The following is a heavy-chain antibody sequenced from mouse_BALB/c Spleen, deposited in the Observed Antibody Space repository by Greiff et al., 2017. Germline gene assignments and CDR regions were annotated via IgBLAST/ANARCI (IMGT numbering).Heavy chain of an antibody. CDR2: INPYNDGT. CDR3: ASSLLGYDYAMDY. Sequence: EVQLQQSGPELVKPGASVKMSCKASGYTFTSHVMHWVKQKPGQGLEWIGYINPYNDGTKYNEKFKGKATLTSDKSSSTAYMELSSLTSEDSAVYYCASSLLGYDYAMDYWGQGTSVTVSS. V-gene: IGHV1-14*01. CDR1: GYTFTSHV. D-gene: IGHD2-2*01. J-gene: IGHJ4*01.